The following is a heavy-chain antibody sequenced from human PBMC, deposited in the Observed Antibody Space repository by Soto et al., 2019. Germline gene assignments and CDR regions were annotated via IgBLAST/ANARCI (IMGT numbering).Heavy chain of an antibody. V-gene: IGHV3-23*01. D-gene: IGHD2-21*02. Sequence: GGSLRLSCAASGFTFSSYAMSWVRQAPGKGLEWVSTISGSGNNTCYADSVKGRFTISRDNSKNTLYLQMNSLRAEDTAVYYCAKDRTGGHIVVVTAFPRGQGTLVTVSS. CDR2: ISGSGNNT. CDR1: GFTFSSYA. CDR3: AKDRTGGHIVVVTAFP. J-gene: IGHJ4*02.